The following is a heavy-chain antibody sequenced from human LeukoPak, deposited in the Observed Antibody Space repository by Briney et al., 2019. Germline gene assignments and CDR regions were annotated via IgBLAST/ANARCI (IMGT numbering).Heavy chain of an antibody. CDR2: INPSGGST. J-gene: IGHJ6*03. CDR3: ASLGFHVVGQYMDV. Sequence: ASVKVSCKASGYTFTSYYMYWVRQAPGQGLEWMGIINPSGGSTSYAQKFQDRVTMTRDMSTSTVYMELSSLRSEDTAVYYCASLGFHVVGQYMDVWGKGTTVTLSS. D-gene: IGHD1-26*01. CDR1: GYTFTSYY. V-gene: IGHV1-46*01.